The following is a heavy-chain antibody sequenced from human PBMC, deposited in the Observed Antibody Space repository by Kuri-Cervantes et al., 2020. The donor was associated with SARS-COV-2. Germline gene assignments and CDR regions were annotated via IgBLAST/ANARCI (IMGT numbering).Heavy chain of an antibody. V-gene: IGHV4-34*01. CDR3: ARDISSGSWFDP. Sequence: ESLKISCAVYGGSFSGYYWSWIRQPPGKGLEWIGEINHSGSTNYNPSLKSRVTISVDTSKNQFSLKLSSVTAADTAVYFCARDISSGSWFDPWGQGTLVTVSS. J-gene: IGHJ5*02. CDR2: INHSGST. D-gene: IGHD6-6*01. CDR1: GGSFSGYY.